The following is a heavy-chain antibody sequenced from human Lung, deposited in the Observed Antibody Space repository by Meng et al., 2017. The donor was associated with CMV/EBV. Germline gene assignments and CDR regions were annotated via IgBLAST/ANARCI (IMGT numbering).Heavy chain of an antibody. CDR1: GFTFSTYN. Sequence: GEXXKISCAASGFTFSTYNMNWVRQAPGKGLEWVSSISGSGSDIYYADSIKGRFTISRDNTRNSLHLQMTGLRAEDTAVYYCARDGRPLHFLEFSAGWFDPXGQGXLVTVSS. V-gene: IGHV3-21*01. D-gene: IGHD3-3*01. CDR2: ISGSGSDI. J-gene: IGHJ5*02. CDR3: ARDGRPLHFLEFSAGWFDP.